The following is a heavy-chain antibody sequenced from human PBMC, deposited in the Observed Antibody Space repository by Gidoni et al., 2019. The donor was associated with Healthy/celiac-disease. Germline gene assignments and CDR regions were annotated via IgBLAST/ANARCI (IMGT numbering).Heavy chain of an antibody. D-gene: IGHD2-15*01. CDR2: IGTAGDT. V-gene: IGHV3-13*04. J-gene: IGHJ2*01. Sequence: EVQLVESGGGLVQPGGSLSLSCAASGFTFSSYDMHWVRQATGKGLEWVSAIGTAGDTYYPGSVKGRFTISRENAKNSLYLQMNSLRAGDTAVYYCARAVAPTPYYWYFDLWGRGTLVTVSS. CDR3: ARAVAPTPYYWYFDL. CDR1: GFTFSSYD.